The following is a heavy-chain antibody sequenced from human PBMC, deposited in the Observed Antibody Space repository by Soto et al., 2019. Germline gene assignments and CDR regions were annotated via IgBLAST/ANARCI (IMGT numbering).Heavy chain of an antibody. D-gene: IGHD3-22*01. Sequence: LGESLKISCKGSGYSFTSYWIGWVRQIPGKGLEWMGIIYPGDSDTRYSPSFQGQVTISADKSISTAYLQWGSLKASDTAMYYCARRSDYYASSGSKGSYFDYWGQGTLVSVSS. V-gene: IGHV5-51*01. CDR2: IYPGDSDT. CDR1: GYSFTSYW. J-gene: IGHJ4*02. CDR3: ARRSDYYASSGSKGSYFDY.